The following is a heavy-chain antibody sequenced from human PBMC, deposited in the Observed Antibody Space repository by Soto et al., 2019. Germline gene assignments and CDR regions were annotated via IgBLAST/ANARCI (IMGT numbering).Heavy chain of an antibody. CDR2: IRGKANSYAT. CDR1: GFTFSDSP. D-gene: IGHD1-7*01. CDR3: ARQRTGTGTTDY. Sequence: WGSLRLSCAVSGFTFSDSPIHWVRQASGKGLEWVGRIRGKANSYATAYAASVKGRFTISRDDSKNTACLQMNSLKTEDTAIYYCARQRTGTGTTDYWGQGTLVTVSS. V-gene: IGHV3-73*01. J-gene: IGHJ4*02.